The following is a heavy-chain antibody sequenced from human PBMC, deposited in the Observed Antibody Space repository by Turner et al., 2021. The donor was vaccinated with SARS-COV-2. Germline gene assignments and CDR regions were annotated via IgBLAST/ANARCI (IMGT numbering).Heavy chain of an antibody. V-gene: IGHV4-39*01. Sequence: QLQLQESGPGLVKPSETLSLTCTVSGGSISSSSYSWGWIRQPPGKGLEWIGSIYYSGSTYYNPSLKSRVTISVDTSENQFSLKLSSVTAADTAVYYCARLVRRAEYYFDYWGQGTLVTVSS. CDR1: GGSISSSSYS. CDR2: IYYSGST. J-gene: IGHJ4*02. D-gene: IGHD3-10*01. CDR3: ARLVRRAEYYFDY.